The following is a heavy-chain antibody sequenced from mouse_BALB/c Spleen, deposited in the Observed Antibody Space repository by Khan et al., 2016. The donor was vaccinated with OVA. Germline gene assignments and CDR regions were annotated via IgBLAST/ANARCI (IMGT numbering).Heavy chain of an antibody. D-gene: IGHD6-1*01. CDR2: IYPGTGST. CDR1: GYIFTSYW. J-gene: IGHJ2*01. V-gene: IGHV1S132*01. Sequence: QVQLQQSGAELVGPGASVKLSCETSGYIFTSYWIHWLKQRSGQGLEWIARIYPGTGSTFYNERFKGKATLTADKASSTTYMQLSSLKSDESAVYFCARAEGGSHYFDYWGQGATLTVSS. CDR3: ARAEGGSHYFDY.